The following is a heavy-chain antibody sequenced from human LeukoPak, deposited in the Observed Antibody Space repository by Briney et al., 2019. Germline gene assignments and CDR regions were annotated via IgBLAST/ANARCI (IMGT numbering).Heavy chain of an antibody. V-gene: IGHV3-30-3*01. D-gene: IGHD5-24*01. CDR1: GFTFSDYA. CDR2: ISYNGVNK. J-gene: IGHJ4*02. Sequence: GGFLRLSCAASGFTFSDYAMHWVRQAPGKGLEWVTLISYNGVNKYYADSVKGRFTISRDNSKNTLYLQMDSLRAEDTAVYYCARAKDGTNILDYWGQGTLVTVSS. CDR3: ARAKDGTNILDY.